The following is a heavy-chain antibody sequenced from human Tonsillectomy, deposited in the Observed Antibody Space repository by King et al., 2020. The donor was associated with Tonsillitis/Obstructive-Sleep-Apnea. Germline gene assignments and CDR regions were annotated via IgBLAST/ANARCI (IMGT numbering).Heavy chain of an antibody. Sequence: VQLVESGGGLVQPGGSLRLSCAASGFTFSSYAMSWVRQAPGKGLEWVSAISGSGGSTYYADSVKGRFTISRDNSKNTLYLQMNSLRAEDTAVYYCAKSVTLVTDHCSSTSCRFDYWGQGTLVTVSS. J-gene: IGHJ4*02. V-gene: IGHV3-23*04. CDR3: AKSVTLVTDHCSSTSCRFDY. CDR1: GFTFSSYA. CDR2: ISGSGGST. D-gene: IGHD2-2*01.